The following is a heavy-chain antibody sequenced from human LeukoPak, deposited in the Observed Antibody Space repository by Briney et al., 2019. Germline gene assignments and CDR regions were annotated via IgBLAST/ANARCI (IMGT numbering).Heavy chain of an antibody. Sequence: SETLSLTCTVSGGSISSYYWSWIRQPAGKGLEWIGRIYTSGSTNYNPSLKSRVTISVDTSKNQFSLKLSSVTAADTAVYYCARGGVYSSGWYRGSNWFDPWGQGTLVTVSS. CDR2: IYTSGST. D-gene: IGHD6-19*01. V-gene: IGHV4-4*07. CDR1: GGSISSYY. CDR3: ARGGVYSSGWYRGSNWFDP. J-gene: IGHJ5*02.